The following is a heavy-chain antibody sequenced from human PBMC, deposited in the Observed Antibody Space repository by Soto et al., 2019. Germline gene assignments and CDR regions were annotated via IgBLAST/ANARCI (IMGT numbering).Heavy chain of an antibody. D-gene: IGHD3-10*01. CDR3: ARGKMVRGVIGLPPPAFGASSYFDY. V-gene: IGHV4-34*01. CDR1: GGSFSGYY. CDR2: INHSGST. J-gene: IGHJ4*02. Sequence: QVQLQQWGAGLLKPSETLSLTCAVYGGSFSGYYWSWIRQPPGKGLEWIGEINHSGSTNYNPSLKGRVTISVNTPKNQFSLKLSSVTAADTAVYYCARGKMVRGVIGLPPPAFGASSYFDYWGQGTLVTVSS.